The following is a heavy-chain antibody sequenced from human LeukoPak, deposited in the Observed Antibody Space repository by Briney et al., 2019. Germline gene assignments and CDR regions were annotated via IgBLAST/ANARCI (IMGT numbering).Heavy chain of an antibody. CDR3: ASSPFTFGGVIVWTFDY. Sequence: SETLSLTCTVSGGSISSGSYYWSWIRQPAGKGLEWIGRICTSGSTHYNPSLKSRVTISVDTSKNQFSLKLSSVTAADTAVYYCASSPFTFGGVIVWTFDYWGQGTLVTVSS. CDR2: ICTSGST. V-gene: IGHV4-61*02. D-gene: IGHD3-16*02. CDR1: GGSISSGSYY. J-gene: IGHJ4*02.